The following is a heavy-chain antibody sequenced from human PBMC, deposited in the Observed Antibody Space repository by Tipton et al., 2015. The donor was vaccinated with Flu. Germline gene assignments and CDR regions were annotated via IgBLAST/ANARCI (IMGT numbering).Heavy chain of an antibody. CDR1: GDSVASDYY. V-gene: IGHV4-38-2*02. J-gene: IGHJ3*02. Sequence: LRLSCSVSGDSVASDYYWGWIRQPPEKGLEWIGNAHRFGTTYYNPSLRSRVTISIDTSKNQFSLKLSSVTAADTAVYYCARDVPITMIVGATNAFDIWGQGTMVTVSS. D-gene: IGHD3-22*01. CDR2: AHRFGTT. CDR3: ARDVPITMIVGATNAFDI.